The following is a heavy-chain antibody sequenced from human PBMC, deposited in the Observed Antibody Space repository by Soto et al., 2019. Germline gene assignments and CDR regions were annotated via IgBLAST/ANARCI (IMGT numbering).Heavy chain of an antibody. D-gene: IGHD3-3*01. CDR1: GYSFTSYW. CDR2: IDPSDSYT. Sequence: GESLKISCKGSGYSFTSYWISWVRQMPGKGLEWMGRIDPSDSYTNYSPSFQGHVTISADKSISTAYLQWSSLKASDTAMYYCARRPYYDFWSGYYNRVTYGVDVWGQGTTVTVSS. V-gene: IGHV5-10-1*01. CDR3: ARRPYYDFWSGYYNRVTYGVDV. J-gene: IGHJ6*02.